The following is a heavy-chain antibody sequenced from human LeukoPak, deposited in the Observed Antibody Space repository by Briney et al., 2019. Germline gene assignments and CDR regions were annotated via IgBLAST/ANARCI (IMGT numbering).Heavy chain of an antibody. CDR2: FYYSGST. D-gene: IGHD3-22*01. Sequence: SETLSLTCTVSGGSIRSYYWSWLRQPPGRGLEWIGYFYYSGSTNYNPSLKSRVTISVDTSKNQFSLKLSSVTAADTAVYYCARDYYDRIMGYYYYYMDVWGKGTTVTVSS. V-gene: IGHV4-59*01. J-gene: IGHJ6*03. CDR1: GGSIRSYY. CDR3: ARDYYDRIMGYYYYYMDV.